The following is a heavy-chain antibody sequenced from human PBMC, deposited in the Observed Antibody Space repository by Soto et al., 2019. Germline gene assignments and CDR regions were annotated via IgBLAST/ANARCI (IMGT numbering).Heavy chain of an antibody. D-gene: IGHD1-26*01. V-gene: IGHV4-39*01. CDR1: GASIGRGYGY. CDR3: ARPQRGHSGGSQFDP. Sequence: SETLSLTCAVSGASIGRGYGYWGWIRQPPGKGLEWIGNIDLGGSRSYNPSLKSRVTMSADASKNQLSLRLTSVTATDTAVYYCARPQRGHSGGSQFDPWGQGTLVTVSS. CDR2: IDLGGSR. J-gene: IGHJ5*02.